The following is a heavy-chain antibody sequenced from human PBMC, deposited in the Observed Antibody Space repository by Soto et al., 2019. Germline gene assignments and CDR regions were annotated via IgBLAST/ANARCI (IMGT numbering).Heavy chain of an antibody. J-gene: IGHJ4*02. D-gene: IGHD2-15*01. Sequence: SETLSLTCAVSGGSLSNYYWSWIRQPPGKGLEWIGEIYHSGSTNYNPSLKSRVTISVDTSKNQFYLKLSSVTAADTAVYYCATSKISFFQSGGSHHAPLGFWGQGTLVTVYS. V-gene: IGHV4-34*01. CDR1: GGSLSNYY. CDR2: IYHSGST. CDR3: ATSKISFFQSGGSHHAPLGF.